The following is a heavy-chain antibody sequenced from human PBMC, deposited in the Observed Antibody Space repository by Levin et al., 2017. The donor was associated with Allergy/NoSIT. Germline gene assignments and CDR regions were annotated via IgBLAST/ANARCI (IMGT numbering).Heavy chain of an antibody. D-gene: IGHD5-12*01. CDR3: ARAGVATILRYYYYGMDV. V-gene: IGHV3-30*04. J-gene: IGHJ6*02. CDR1: GFTFSSYA. Sequence: GESLKISCAASGFTFSSYAMHWVRQAPGKGLEWVAVISYDGSNKYYADSVKGRFTISRDNSKNTLYLQMNSLRAEDTAVYYCARAGVATILRYYYYGMDVWGQGTTVTVSS. CDR2: ISYDGSNK.